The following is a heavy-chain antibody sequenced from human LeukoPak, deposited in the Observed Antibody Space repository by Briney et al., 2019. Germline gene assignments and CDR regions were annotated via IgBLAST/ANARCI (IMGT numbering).Heavy chain of an antibody. D-gene: IGHD6-19*01. V-gene: IGHV4-39*01. J-gene: IGHJ4*02. CDR1: GGSISSSTYY. Sequence: SETLSLTCTVSGGSISSSTYYWGWIRQPPGKGLEWIGTIYYSGSTYYNPSLKSRVTISVDTSKNQFSLKLSSVTAADTAVYYRASQLFPLAVSGFDCWGQGTLVTVSS. CDR2: IYYSGST. CDR3: ASQLFPLAVSGFDC.